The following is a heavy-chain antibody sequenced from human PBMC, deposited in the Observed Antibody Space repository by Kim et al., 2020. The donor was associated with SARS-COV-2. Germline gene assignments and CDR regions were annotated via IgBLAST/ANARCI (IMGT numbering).Heavy chain of an antibody. CDR2: IYYSGST. Sequence: SETLSLTCTVSGSSISSYYWSWIRQPPGKGLEWIGYIYYSGSTNYNPSLKSRVTISVDTSKNQFSLKLSSVTAADTAVYYCARGLEAGYYYYYYYYMDVWGKGTTVTVSS. J-gene: IGHJ6*03. CDR1: GSSISSYY. V-gene: IGHV4-59*01. D-gene: IGHD3-9*01. CDR3: ARGLEAGYYYYYYYYMDV.